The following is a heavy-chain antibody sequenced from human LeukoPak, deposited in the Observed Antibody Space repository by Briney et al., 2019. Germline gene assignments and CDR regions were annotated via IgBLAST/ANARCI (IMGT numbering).Heavy chain of an antibody. J-gene: IGHJ5*02. CDR3: ATDEGNRWFDP. Sequence: GGSLRLSCAASGSSFSNYGAHWVRKAPGKGLEWVAFIWYDGSNKYYAVSVKGRFTISRDNSNNTLYLQMNSLRAEDMAVYYCATDEGNRWFDPWGQGTLVTVSS. CDR1: GSSFSNYG. V-gene: IGHV3-30*02. D-gene: IGHD1-14*01. CDR2: IWYDGSNK.